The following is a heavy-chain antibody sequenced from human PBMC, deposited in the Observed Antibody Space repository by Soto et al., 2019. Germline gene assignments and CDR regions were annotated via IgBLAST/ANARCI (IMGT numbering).Heavy chain of an antibody. CDR1: GGSINSNNYY. Sequence: SETLSLTCTVSGGSINSNNYYWAWIRQPPGKGLAWIASIYYDGSTYYNTSLKSRVIISRDTSKNQFSLRLTSMTAADTAVYYCAKVVVAATRHTDFDSWGQGTLVTVSS. V-gene: IGHV4-39*02. D-gene: IGHD2-15*01. CDR3: AKVVVAATRHTDFDS. J-gene: IGHJ4*02. CDR2: IYYDGST.